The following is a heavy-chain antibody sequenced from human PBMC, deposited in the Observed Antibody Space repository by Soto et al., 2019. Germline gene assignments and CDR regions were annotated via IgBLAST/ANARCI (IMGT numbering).Heavy chain of an antibody. J-gene: IGHJ5*02. CDR1: GYSFTSYL. Sequence: GESLKISCKVSGYSFTSYLIGWVRQKPGKGLEWMGIINPGDSEARYSPSFQGQVTFSVDWRSGTAYLQWDKLKASDTAMYYCARRDTGSYFEVYNWFEPCGQRTLVTVSS. D-gene: IGHD1-26*01. CDR2: INPGDSEA. CDR3: ARRDTGSYFEVYNWFEP. V-gene: IGHV5-51*01.